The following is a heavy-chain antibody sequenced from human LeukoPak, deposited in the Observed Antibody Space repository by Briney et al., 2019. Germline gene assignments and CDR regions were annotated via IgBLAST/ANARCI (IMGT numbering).Heavy chain of an antibody. D-gene: IGHD6-13*01. CDR3: ARARYSSSWLSWWFDP. J-gene: IGHJ5*02. V-gene: IGHV3-74*01. CDR2: INSDGSST. CDR1: GFTFSSYW. Sequence: GGSLRLSCAASGFTFSSYWMHWVRQAPGKGLVWVSRINSDGSSTSYADSVKGRFTISRDNAKNTLYLQMNSLRAEDTAVYYCARARYSSSWLSWWFDPWGQGTLVTVSS.